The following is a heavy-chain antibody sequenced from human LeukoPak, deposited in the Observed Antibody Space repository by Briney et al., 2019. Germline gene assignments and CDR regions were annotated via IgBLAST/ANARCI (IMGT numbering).Heavy chain of an antibody. J-gene: IGHJ4*02. D-gene: IGHD6-13*01. Sequence: ASVKVSCKVSGYTFTDYYMHWVQQATGKGLEWMGLVDPEDGETIYAEKFQGRVTITADTSTDTAYMELSSLRSEDTAVYYCAISREQQLPWGQGTLVTVSS. CDR3: AISREQQLP. CDR2: VDPEDGET. CDR1: GYTFTDYY. V-gene: IGHV1-69-2*01.